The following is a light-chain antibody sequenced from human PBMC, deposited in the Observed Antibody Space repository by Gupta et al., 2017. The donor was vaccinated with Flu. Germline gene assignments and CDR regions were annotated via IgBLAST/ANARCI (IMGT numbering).Light chain of an antibody. V-gene: IGKV3-11*01. Sequence: EIVLTRSPATLSLSPGDRATLSCRASQSVSSFLAWYQQKPGQAPRLLLYDVSKRATGIPARFSGSGSGTDFTLTISSLEPEDFAVYFCQQRSDWLTFGGGTKVEIK. CDR2: DVS. J-gene: IGKJ4*01. CDR1: QSVSSF. CDR3: QQRSDWLT.